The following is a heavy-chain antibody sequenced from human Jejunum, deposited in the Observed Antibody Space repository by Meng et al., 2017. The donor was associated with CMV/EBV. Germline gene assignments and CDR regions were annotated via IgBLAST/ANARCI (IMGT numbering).Heavy chain of an antibody. D-gene: IGHD3-10*01. J-gene: IGHJ4*02. CDR2: IGVTGTNT. CDR3: AKVLYGSNFFDY. CDR1: GFTLSSFA. V-gene: IGHV3-23*01. Sequence: SCAGSGFTLSSFARSGVRQAPGKGREWGSSIGVTGTNTQYADSVKGRFTSSRDNSKNTLYLQMNSLRAEDTAVYYCAKVLYGSNFFDYWGQGTLVTVSS.